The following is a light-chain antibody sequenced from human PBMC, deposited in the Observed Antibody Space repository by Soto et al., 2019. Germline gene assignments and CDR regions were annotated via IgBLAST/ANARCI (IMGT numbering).Light chain of an antibody. CDR2: GAS. Sequence: ETVLTQSPGTLSLSPGERATLSYRASQSVSSNYLARYQQKPGQAPRLLMYGASTRATGIPDRFSGSGSGTDFTLTISRLEPEDFAVYYCQQFGRSPPSWTFGQRTKVEIK. V-gene: IGKV3-20*01. CDR1: QSVSSNY. CDR3: QQFGRSPPSWT. J-gene: IGKJ1*01.